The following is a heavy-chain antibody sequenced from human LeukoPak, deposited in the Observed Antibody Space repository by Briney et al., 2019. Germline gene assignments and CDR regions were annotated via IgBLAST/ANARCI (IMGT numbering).Heavy chain of an antibody. V-gene: IGHV4-59*01. CDR1: GGSISSYY. CDR3: ARDGGSYGAVDY. D-gene: IGHD4-17*01. CDR2: IYYSGST. J-gene: IGHJ4*02. Sequence: SETLSLTCTVSGGSISSYYWSWIRQPPGKGLEWIGYIYYSGSTNYNPSLKSRVTISVDTSKSQFSLKLSSVTAADTAVYYCARDGGSYGAVDYWGQGTLVTVSS.